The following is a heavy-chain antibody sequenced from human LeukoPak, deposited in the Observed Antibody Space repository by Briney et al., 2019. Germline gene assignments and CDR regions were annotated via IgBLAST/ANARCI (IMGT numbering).Heavy chain of an antibody. D-gene: IGHD3-22*01. Sequence: GGSLRLSCAASGFTVSSNYMSWVRQAPGKGLEWVSVIYSGGTIYYADSVKGRFTISRDNAKNSLYLQMNSLRDEDTAVYYCARDYYDSSGYYSRSDYWGQGTLVTVSS. CDR2: IYSGGTI. CDR1: GFTVSSNY. J-gene: IGHJ4*02. V-gene: IGHV3-53*01. CDR3: ARDYYDSSGYYSRSDY.